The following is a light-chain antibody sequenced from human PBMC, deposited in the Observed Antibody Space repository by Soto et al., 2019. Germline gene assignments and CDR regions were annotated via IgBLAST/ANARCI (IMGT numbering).Light chain of an antibody. CDR1: SSDIGASNF. CDR2: EAT. V-gene: IGLV2-14*01. Sequence: QSALTQPPSASGSPGQSITVSRTGTSSDIGASNFVSWYQHLPGRAPKVIIFEATNRPSGVSNRFSGSKSGITASLTISGLQADDEAEYFCIPYKTEDTFLFGTGTKVTVL. J-gene: IGLJ1*01. CDR3: IPYKTEDTFL.